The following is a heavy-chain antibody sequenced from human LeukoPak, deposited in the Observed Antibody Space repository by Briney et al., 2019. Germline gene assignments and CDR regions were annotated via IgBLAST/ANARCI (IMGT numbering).Heavy chain of an antibody. V-gene: IGHV1-8*01. CDR1: GYTFTSYD. Sequence: GASVKVSCEASGYTFTSYDINWVRQATGQGLEWMGWMNPNSGNTGYAQKFQGRVTMTRNTSISTAYMELSSLRSEDTAVYYCARGRYSGRRFYFDYWGQGTLVTVSS. J-gene: IGHJ4*02. CDR2: MNPNSGNT. D-gene: IGHD1-26*01. CDR3: ARGRYSGRRFYFDY.